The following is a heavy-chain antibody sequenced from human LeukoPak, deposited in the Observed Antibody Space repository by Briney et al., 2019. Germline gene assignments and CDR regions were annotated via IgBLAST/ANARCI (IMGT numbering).Heavy chain of an antibody. V-gene: IGHV3-23*01. Sequence: PGGSLRLSCAASGFTFSSYAMSWVRQAPGKGLEWVSAISGSGGSTYYADSVKGRFTISRDNSKNTLYLQMNSLRAEDTAVYYCVRGSREYAGIDIWGQGTLVTVSS. J-gene: IGHJ3*02. CDR2: ISGSGGST. D-gene: IGHD2-2*01. CDR1: GFTFSSYA. CDR3: VRGSREYAGIDI.